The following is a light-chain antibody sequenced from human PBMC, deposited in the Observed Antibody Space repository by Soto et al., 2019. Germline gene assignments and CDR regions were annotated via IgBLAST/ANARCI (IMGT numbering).Light chain of an antibody. J-gene: IGKJ1*01. CDR2: DAS. CDR1: QSLSNY. V-gene: IGKV3-11*01. Sequence: EIVLTQSPATLSLSPGERDTLSCRASQSLSNYLAWYQQKPGQAPRLLIYDASNRATGIPARFSGSGSGTDFTLTISSLEPDDFAVYYCQQRTNWPPWTFGQGTKVEIK. CDR3: QQRTNWPPWT.